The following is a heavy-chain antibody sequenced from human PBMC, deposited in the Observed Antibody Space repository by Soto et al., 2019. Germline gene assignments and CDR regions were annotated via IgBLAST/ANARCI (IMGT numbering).Heavy chain of an antibody. CDR2: INAGNGNT. V-gene: IGHV1-3*01. CDR1: GYTFTSYA. Sequence: ASVKVSCKASGYTFTSYAMHWVHQAPGQRLEWMGWINAGNGNTKYSQKFQGRVTITRGTSASTAYMELSSLRSEDTAVYYCATLVDIVVVVAATRAEYFQHWGQGTLVTVSS. J-gene: IGHJ1*01. CDR3: ATLVDIVVVVAATRAEYFQH. D-gene: IGHD2-15*01.